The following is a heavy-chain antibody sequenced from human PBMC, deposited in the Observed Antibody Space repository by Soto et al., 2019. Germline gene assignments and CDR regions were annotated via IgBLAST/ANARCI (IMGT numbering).Heavy chain of an antibody. CDR3: VRESTPSGPKWSDT. Sequence: QLQLLESGSGLVKPSQTLSLTCSVSGGSITSGRSSWNWIRQPPGKRLAWITYISHSGSTYYTPSRKSRGTISVDRSKHPFSLTPPSLTAADTAVYYCVRESTPSGPKWSDTWGPGIRVSVPS. V-gene: IGHV4-30-2*01. J-gene: IGHJ5*02. CDR1: GGSITSGRSS. CDR2: ISHSGST. D-gene: IGHD2-8*02.